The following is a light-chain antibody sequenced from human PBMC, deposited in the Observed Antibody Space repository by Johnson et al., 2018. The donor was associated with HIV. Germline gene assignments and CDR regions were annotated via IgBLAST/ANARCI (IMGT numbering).Light chain of an antibody. CDR1: SSNIGDNS. CDR3: GTWDSRLSARGPYV. Sequence: QSVLTQPPSVSAAPGRRVTVSCSGRSSNIGDNSVSWFHHLPGTAPKLLIYDNDKRPSGVPDRFSGSTSGPSATLDIPGLQPGDAADYYCGTWDSRLSARGPYVFGTGTKVTVL. V-gene: IGLV1-51*02. J-gene: IGLJ1*01. CDR2: DND.